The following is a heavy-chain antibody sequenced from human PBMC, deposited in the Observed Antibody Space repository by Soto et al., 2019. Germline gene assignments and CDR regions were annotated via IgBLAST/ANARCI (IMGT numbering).Heavy chain of an antibody. CDR3: AKFGMATTKRSPPYYIDY. D-gene: IGHD1-1*01. CDR1: GFTFSNYA. J-gene: IGHJ4*02. CDR2: ISGSGGGT. V-gene: IGHV3-23*01. Sequence: EVQVLESGGGLVQPGGSLRLFCAASGFTFSNYAMSWVRQAPGKGLEWVSSISGSGGGTYYADSVKGRFTFSRDNSKNTLYLQMNSLRAEDTAVYYCAKFGMATTKRSPPYYIDYWGQGALVTVSS.